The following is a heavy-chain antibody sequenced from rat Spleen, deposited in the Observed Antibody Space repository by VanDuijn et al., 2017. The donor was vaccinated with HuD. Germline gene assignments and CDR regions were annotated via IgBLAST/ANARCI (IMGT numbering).Heavy chain of an antibody. CDR3: ARLGTEAIGNWFSY. V-gene: IGHV5-29*01. D-gene: IGHD1-11*01. Sequence: EVQLVESDGGLVQPGRSLKLSCAASGFTLSDHYMAWVRQAPTKGLEWVATINYDGSSTYYRDSVKGRFTISRDNAKSTLYLQMDSLRSEDTATYYCARLGTEAIGNWFSYWGQGTLVSVSS. CDR1: GFTLSDHY. CDR2: INYDGSST. J-gene: IGHJ3*01.